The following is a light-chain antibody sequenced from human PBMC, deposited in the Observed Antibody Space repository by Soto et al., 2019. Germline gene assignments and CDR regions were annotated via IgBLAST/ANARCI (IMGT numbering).Light chain of an antibody. V-gene: IGLV1-40*01. J-gene: IGLJ1*01. CDR1: SSNIGAGHD. CDR2: SNT. CDR3: QSYENSPSDPYF. Sequence: QSVLTQPPSVSGAPGQSITISCTGSSSNIGAGHDVHWYQHLPGAAPRLLIYSNTNRPAGAPDRFSGAKSGTSASLAITGLQGEEEADYYCQSYENSPSDPYFFGSGTKVTVL.